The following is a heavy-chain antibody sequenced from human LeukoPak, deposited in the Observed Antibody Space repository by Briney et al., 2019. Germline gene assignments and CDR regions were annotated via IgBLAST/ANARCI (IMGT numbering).Heavy chain of an antibody. CDR1: GYTFTGHY. Sequence: ASVKVSCKASGYTFTGHYIHWARQAPGQGLEWMGWIKPDSGATNYAQKFQGRVTMTRDTSISTAHMELNRLTSDDTAVYYCARPEYRYGYILDYWGQGTLVTVSS. CDR2: IKPDSGAT. CDR3: ARPEYRYGYILDY. D-gene: IGHD5-18*01. J-gene: IGHJ4*02. V-gene: IGHV1-2*02.